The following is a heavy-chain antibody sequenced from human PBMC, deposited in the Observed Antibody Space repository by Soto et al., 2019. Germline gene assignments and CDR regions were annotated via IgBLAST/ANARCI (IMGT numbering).Heavy chain of an antibody. Sequence: SETLSLTCTVSGGSISSYYWSWIRQSPGKGLEWIGYIYYSGSTNYNPSLKSRATISVDTSKNQSSLKLSSVTAADTAVYYCARASIGGGSGSHYNVRYYYYGMDVWGQGTTVTVSS. V-gene: IGHV4-59*01. CDR1: GGSISSYY. CDR3: ARASIGGGSGSHYNVRYYYYGMDV. J-gene: IGHJ6*02. CDR2: IYYSGST. D-gene: IGHD3-10*01.